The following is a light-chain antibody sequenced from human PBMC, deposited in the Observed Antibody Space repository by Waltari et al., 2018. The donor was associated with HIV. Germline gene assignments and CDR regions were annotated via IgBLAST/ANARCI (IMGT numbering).Light chain of an antibody. CDR1: SSNIGIND. Sequence: QSVLTQPPSASGTPGQRVTISCYGSSSNIGINDVSWYHPRPGTAPKLLIFTNNQRPSWVPDRFSASKSGTSASRAISALQSDDEADYYCAAWDGSLRGGVFGGGTKLTV. CDR3: AAWDGSLRGGV. J-gene: IGLJ3*02. V-gene: IGLV1-47*01. CDR2: TNN.